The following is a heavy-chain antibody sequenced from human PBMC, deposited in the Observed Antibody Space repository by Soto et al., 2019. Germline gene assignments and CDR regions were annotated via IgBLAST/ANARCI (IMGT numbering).Heavy chain of an antibody. V-gene: IGHV1-18*01. CDR1: GYTFTSYG. CDR2: ISAYNGNT. J-gene: IGHJ4*02. Sequence: ASVKVSCKASGYTFTSYGISWVRQAPGQGLEWMGWISAYNGNTNYAQKLQGRVTMTTDTSTSTAYMELRSLRSDDTAVYYCARAPRRSSVVVADNEGCWGQGTLVTVSS. CDR3: ARAPRRSSVVVADNEGC. D-gene: IGHD2-15*01.